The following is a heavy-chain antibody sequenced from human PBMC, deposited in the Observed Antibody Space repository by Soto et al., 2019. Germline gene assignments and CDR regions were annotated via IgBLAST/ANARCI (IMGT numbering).Heavy chain of an antibody. CDR3: AKDLSYSSSGYYFDY. Sequence: EFGGGVVQPGRSLRLSCAASGFTFSSYGMHWVRQAPGKGLEWVAVISYDGSNKYYADSVKGRFTISRDNSKNTLYLQMNSLRAEDTAVYYCAKDLSYSSSGYYFDYWGQGTLVTVSS. CDR2: ISYDGSNK. CDR1: GFTFSSYG. J-gene: IGHJ4*02. D-gene: IGHD6-13*01. V-gene: IGHV3-30*18.